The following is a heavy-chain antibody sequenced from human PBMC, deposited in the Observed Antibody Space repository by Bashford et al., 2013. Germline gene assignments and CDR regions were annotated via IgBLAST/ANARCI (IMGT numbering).Heavy chain of an antibody. Sequence: SETLSLTCTVSGGSISSYYWSWIRQPPGKGLEWIGYIYYSGSTNYNPSLKSRVTISVDTSKNQFSLKLSSVTAADTAVYYCARRWGTAKPFDYVGPGEPWSPSPQ. D-gene: IGHD3-16*01. CDR1: GGSISSYY. V-gene: IGHV4-59*01. CDR2: IYYSGST. J-gene: IGHJ4*02. CDR3: ARRWGTAKPFDY.